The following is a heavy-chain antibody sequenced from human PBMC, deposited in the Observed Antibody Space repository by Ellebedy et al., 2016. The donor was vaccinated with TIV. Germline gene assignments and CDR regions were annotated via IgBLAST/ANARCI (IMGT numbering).Heavy chain of an antibody. D-gene: IGHD1-7*01. CDR1: GFTLSSYA. CDR3: AKDQGVELLGGLDY. J-gene: IGHJ4*02. V-gene: IGHV3-23*01. Sequence: GESLKISCAASGFTLSSYAMSWVRQAPGKGLEWVSAISGSGGSTYYADSVKGRFTISRDNSKNTLYLQMNSLRAEETAVYYCAKDQGVELLGGLDYWGQGTLVTVSS. CDR2: ISGSGGST.